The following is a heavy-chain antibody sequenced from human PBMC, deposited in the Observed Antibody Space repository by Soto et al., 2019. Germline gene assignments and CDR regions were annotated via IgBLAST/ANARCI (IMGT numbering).Heavy chain of an antibody. V-gene: IGHV4-31*03. CDR2: IYYSGST. D-gene: IGHD3-22*01. CDR3: AGGGDYYDSSGYYLDD. CDR1: GGSISSGGYY. Sequence: QVQLQESGPGLVKPSQTLSLTCTVSGGSISSGGYYWSWIRQHPGKGLEWIGYIYYSGSTYYNPSLNSRVTISVATSKNQFSLKLSSVTAADTAVYYCAGGGDYYDSSGYYLDDWGQGTLVTVSS. J-gene: IGHJ4*02.